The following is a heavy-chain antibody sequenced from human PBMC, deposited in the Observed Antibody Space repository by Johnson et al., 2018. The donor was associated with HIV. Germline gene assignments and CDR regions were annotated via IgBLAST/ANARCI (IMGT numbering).Heavy chain of an antibody. CDR2: INWNGGRT. J-gene: IGHJ3*01. CDR1: GFTFDDYG. D-gene: IGHD3-16*02. V-gene: IGHV3-20*04. Sequence: VQLVESGGGVVRPGGSLRLSCAASGFTFDDYGMSWVRHAPGKGLEWISPINWNGGRTGYVDSLKGRFTISRDNAKNSLYLQMDSLRPEDTALYYCVRGGLGYQNFHDPFDVWGQGTVVTVSS. CDR3: VRGGLGYQNFHDPFDV.